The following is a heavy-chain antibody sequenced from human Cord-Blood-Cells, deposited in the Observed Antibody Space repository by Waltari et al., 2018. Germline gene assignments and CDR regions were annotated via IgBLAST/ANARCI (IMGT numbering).Heavy chain of an antibody. CDR3: RIGRVGPGIFGVGRDDALDI. Sequence: QVQLVQSGAEVKKPGSSVKVSCKASGGTFSSYAISWVRQAPGHGLEWMGGADQSFGETNCVYKFQGRVTVAADETTGAAYREVGGLGSESTAVYYVRIGRVGPGIFGVGRDDALDIWGEGTMVTVCS. CDR2: ADQSFGET. D-gene: IGHD3-3*01. J-gene: IGHJ3*02. V-gene: IGHV1-69*01. CDR1: GGTFSSYA.